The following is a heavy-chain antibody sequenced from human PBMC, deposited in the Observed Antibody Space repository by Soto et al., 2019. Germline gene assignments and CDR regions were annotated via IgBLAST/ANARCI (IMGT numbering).Heavy chain of an antibody. V-gene: IGHV3-33*01. CDR3: ARTGTGYSDY. Sequence: QVQLVESGGGVVQPGRSLRLSCAASGFTFSSYGMHWVRQAPGKGLEWVAVIWYDGSNKYYADSVKGRFTISRDNSKNTLYLQMNSLRVEDTPVYYCARTGTGYSDYWGQGTLVTVSS. J-gene: IGHJ4*02. CDR2: IWYDGSNK. CDR1: GFTFSSYG.